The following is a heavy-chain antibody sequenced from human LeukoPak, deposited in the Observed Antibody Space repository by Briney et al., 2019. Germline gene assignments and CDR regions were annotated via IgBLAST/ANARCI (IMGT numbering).Heavy chain of an antibody. CDR1: GYTFTSYG. J-gene: IGHJ4*02. CDR2: ISAYNGNT. CDR3: ARDNKVDYDFRSGYSNGDYFDY. D-gene: IGHD3-3*01. Sequence: ASVKVSCKASGYTFTSYGISWVRQAPGQGLEWMGWISAYNGNTNYAQELQGRVTMTTDTSTSTAYMELRSLRSDDTAVYYCARDNKVDYDFRSGYSNGDYFDYWGQGTLVTVSS. V-gene: IGHV1-18*01.